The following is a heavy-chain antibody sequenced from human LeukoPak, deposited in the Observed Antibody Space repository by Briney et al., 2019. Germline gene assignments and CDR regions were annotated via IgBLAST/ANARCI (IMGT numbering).Heavy chain of an antibody. CDR3: AKDTSPPDWFDP. Sequence: GASVKVSCKASGYTFTGYYMHWVRQAPGQGLEWMGWINPNSGGTKYAEKLQGRVTMNRDTTISTAYMELSRLRSDDTAVYYCAKDTSPPDWFDPWGQGTLVTVSS. CDR1: GYTFTGYY. J-gene: IGHJ5*02. CDR2: INPNSGGT. V-gene: IGHV1-2*02. D-gene: IGHD2-2*01.